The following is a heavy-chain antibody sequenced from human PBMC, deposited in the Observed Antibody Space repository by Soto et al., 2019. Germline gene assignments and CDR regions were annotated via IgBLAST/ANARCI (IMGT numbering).Heavy chain of an antibody. J-gene: IGHJ5*02. CDR2: INHSGST. D-gene: IGHD2-2*01. Sequence: PSETLSLTCAVYGGSFSGYYWSWIRQPPGKGLEYIGKINHSGSTNYNPSLKSRVTISVDTTKNQFSLKLSSVTAADTAVYYCARHKPADLAESWSDPWGQGTLVTVSS. V-gene: IGHV4-34*01. CDR1: GGSFSGYY. CDR3: ARHKPADLAESWSDP.